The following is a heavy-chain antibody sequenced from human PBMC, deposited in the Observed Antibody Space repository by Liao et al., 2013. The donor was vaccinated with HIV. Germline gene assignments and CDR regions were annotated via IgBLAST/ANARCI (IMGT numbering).Heavy chain of an antibody. CDR3: ATGMYYYVTESSFDI. Sequence: QVQLQESGPGLVKPSETLSLTCTVSGASFSIYYWSWIRKPAGKGLEWIGRFLTGGNTDYNPSLNSRVTMSIDASKSQFSLRLTSVTAADTAVYYCATGMYYYVTESSFDIWGQGTVVSVSS. J-gene: IGHJ3*02. D-gene: IGHD3-10*02. V-gene: IGHV4-4*07. CDR2: FLTGGNT. CDR1: GASFSIYY.